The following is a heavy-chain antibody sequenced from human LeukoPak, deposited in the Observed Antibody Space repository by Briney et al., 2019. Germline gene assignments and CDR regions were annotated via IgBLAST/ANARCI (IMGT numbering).Heavy chain of an antibody. J-gene: IGHJ6*03. CDR2: MSPHKDGS. V-gene: IGHV1-18*04. CDR3: ARVRGAGYMDV. Sequence: ASVKVSCKASGYTFISYGINWGRQAPGQGLEWMAYMSPHKDGSHYSQNFQGRVAMTTDTSTTTAYMEVSSLRSDDTAIYYCARVRGAGYMDVWGNGTTVIISS. CDR1: GYTFISYG. D-gene: IGHD3-16*01.